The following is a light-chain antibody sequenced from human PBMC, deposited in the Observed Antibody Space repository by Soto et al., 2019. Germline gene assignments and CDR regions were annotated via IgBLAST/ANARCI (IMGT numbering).Light chain of an antibody. CDR3: QQCSDWPLIT. J-gene: IGKJ5*01. V-gene: IGKV3-15*01. Sequence: EVVMTQSPATLSVSPGERATLSCRASQSVSSYLAWYQQKPGQAPRLLIYGASTRATGIPARFSGSGSGTEFTLTISSLQSEDFAVYYCQQCSDWPLITFGQGTQLEIK. CDR1: QSVSSY. CDR2: GAS.